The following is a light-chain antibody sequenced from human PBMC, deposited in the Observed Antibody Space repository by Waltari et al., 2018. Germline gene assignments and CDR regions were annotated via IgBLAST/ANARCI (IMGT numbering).Light chain of an antibody. CDR1: QSVLFDSNNKNY. Sequence: DFVMTQSPDSLAVSLGERATINCKSSQSVLFDSNNKNYLAWYQQKPVQPPKARIYWASTRESGVPDRFSGSGSGTEFTLTISSLQAEDVAIYYCQQYYNLPLTFGGGTKVEIK. V-gene: IGKV4-1*01. J-gene: IGKJ4*01. CDR2: WAS. CDR3: QQYYNLPLT.